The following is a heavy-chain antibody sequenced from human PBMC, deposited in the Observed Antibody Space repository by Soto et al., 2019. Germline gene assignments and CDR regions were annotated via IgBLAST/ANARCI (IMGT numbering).Heavy chain of an antibody. Sequence: GSLRLSCAASGFTFSSYAMSWVRQAPGEGLEWVSSISGSGTSTYYADSVKGRFTISRDNAKNSLYLQMNSLRAEDTAVYYCARDLRGTYGMDVWGQGTTVTVSS. CDR3: ARDLRGTYGMDV. J-gene: IGHJ6*02. CDR1: GFTFSSYA. D-gene: IGHD1-7*01. V-gene: IGHV3-23*01. CDR2: ISGSGTST.